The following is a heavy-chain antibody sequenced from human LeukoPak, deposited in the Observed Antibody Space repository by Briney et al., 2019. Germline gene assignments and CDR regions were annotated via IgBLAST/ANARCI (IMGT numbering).Heavy chain of an antibody. Sequence: GGSLRLSCAASGFTFTSYWMSWVRQAPGKGLEWVANIKQDGSEKYYVDSVKGRFTISRDNAKNSLYLQMNSLRAEDTAVYYCARRRYYYDSSGYYYQTYYFDYWGQGTLVTVCS. J-gene: IGHJ4*02. D-gene: IGHD3-22*01. V-gene: IGHV3-7*01. CDR3: ARRRYYYDSSGYYYQTYYFDY. CDR1: GFTFTSYW. CDR2: IKQDGSEK.